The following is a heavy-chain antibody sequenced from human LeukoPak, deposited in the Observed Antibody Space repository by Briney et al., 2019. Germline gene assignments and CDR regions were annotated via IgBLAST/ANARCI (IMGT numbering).Heavy chain of an antibody. CDR1: GYTFTGYY. J-gene: IGHJ4*02. Sequence: ASVKVSRKASGYTFTGYYVHWVRQAPGQGLEWMGWINPSSGGANYAQKFQGRVTMTRDTSISTAYMELSRLRSDDTAVYYCADEFGLKWLADWGQGTLVTVSS. CDR3: ADEFGLKWLAD. V-gene: IGHV1-2*02. CDR2: INPSSGGA. D-gene: IGHD6-19*01.